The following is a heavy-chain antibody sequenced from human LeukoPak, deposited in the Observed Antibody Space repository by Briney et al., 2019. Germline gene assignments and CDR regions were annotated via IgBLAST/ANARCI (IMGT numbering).Heavy chain of an antibody. CDR1: GFTFSSYA. CDR3: AKAPVTSCRGAYCYPFDS. V-gene: IGHV3-23*01. D-gene: IGHD2-21*01. CDR2: ISGSGGST. J-gene: IGHJ4*02. Sequence: PGGSLRLSCAASGFTFSSYAMNWVRQAPGKGLEWVSGISGSGGSTYYADSVKGRFTISRDNFKNTLYLQMNSPRAEDAAVYFCAKAPVTSCRGAYCYPFDSWGQGTLVTVSS.